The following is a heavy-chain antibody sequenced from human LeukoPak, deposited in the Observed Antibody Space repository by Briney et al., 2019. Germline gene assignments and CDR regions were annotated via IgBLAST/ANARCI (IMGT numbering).Heavy chain of an antibody. D-gene: IGHD2-2*01. CDR2: ISAYNGNT. V-gene: IGHV1-18*01. Sequence: ASVKVSCKASGYTFTSYGISWVRQAPGQGLEWMGWISAYNGNTNYAQKLQGRVTMTRNTSISTAYMELSSLRSEGTAVYYCARGVPYCSTSCYGRLRWFDPWGQGTLVTVSS. CDR1: GYTFTSYG. CDR3: ARGVPYCSTSCYGRLRWFDP. J-gene: IGHJ5*02.